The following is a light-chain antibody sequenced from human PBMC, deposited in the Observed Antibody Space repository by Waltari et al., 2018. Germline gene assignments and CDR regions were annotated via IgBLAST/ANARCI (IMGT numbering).Light chain of an antibody. CDR3: QHYVRLPAT. CDR1: QSVSRA. CDR2: GAS. V-gene: IGKV3-20*01. Sequence: EIVLTQSPGTLSLSTGERATLSCRASQSVSRALAWYQQKPGQAPRLLISGASNRATGIPDRFSGSGTGTDFSLTISSLEPEDFAVYYCQHYVRLPATFGQGTKVEIK. J-gene: IGKJ1*01.